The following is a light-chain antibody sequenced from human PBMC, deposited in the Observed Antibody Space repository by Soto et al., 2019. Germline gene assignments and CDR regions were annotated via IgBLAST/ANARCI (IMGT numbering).Light chain of an antibody. Sequence: QAVVTQPPSASGTPGQRVTISCSGSGSTIGSDTVNWYQQLPGTAPKLLIYSINQRPSGVPDRFSGSKSGTSASLAISGLQSDDEADYYCAAWDDSLNGVVFGGGTKLTVL. CDR1: GSTIGSDT. CDR3: AAWDDSLNGVV. CDR2: SIN. V-gene: IGLV1-44*01. J-gene: IGLJ2*01.